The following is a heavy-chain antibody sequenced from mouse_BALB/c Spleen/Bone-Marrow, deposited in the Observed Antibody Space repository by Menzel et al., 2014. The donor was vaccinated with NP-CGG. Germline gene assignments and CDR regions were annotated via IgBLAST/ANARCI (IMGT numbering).Heavy chain of an antibody. CDR2: INPNNGGT. J-gene: IGHJ1*01. CDR1: GYTFTDYN. D-gene: IGHD1-1*01. CDR3: ARFYYYGSSYWYFDV. Sequence: EVQLQQSGPELVKPGASVKIPCKASGYTFTDYNMDWVKQSHGKSLKWIGDINPNNGGTIYSQKFKGKATLTVDKSSSTAYMELRSLTSEDTAVYYCARFYYYGSSYWYFDVWGAGTTVTVSS. V-gene: IGHV1-18*01.